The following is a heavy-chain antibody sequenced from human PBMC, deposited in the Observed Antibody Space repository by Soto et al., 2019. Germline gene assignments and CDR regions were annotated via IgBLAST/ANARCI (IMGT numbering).Heavy chain of an antibody. Sequence: EVQLVESGGGLVQPGGSLRLSCAASGFTFSSYSMNWVRQAPGKGLEWVSYISSSSSTIYYADSVKGRFTISRDNAKNSLYLQMNSLRDEDTAVYYCARAMYSIHILRMDAFDIWGQGTMVTVSS. CDR2: ISSSSSTI. J-gene: IGHJ3*02. CDR1: GFTFSSYS. CDR3: ARAMYSIHILRMDAFDI. V-gene: IGHV3-48*02. D-gene: IGHD3-9*01.